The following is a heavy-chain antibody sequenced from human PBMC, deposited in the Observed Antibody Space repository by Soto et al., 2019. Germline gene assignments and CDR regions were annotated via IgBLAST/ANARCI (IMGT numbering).Heavy chain of an antibody. D-gene: IGHD3-3*01. Sequence: LRLSCAASGLSFGDDAMHWVRQAPGKGLEWVAVITYDGSSKYYADSVRGRFTISRDNSKSTLYLQMDSLITKDTAVYYCARDVGTQMDFWSTSGMDVWGQGTTVTVSS. J-gene: IGHJ6*02. V-gene: IGHV3-30-3*01. CDR1: GLSFGDDA. CDR2: ITYDGSSK. CDR3: ARDVGTQMDFWSTSGMDV.